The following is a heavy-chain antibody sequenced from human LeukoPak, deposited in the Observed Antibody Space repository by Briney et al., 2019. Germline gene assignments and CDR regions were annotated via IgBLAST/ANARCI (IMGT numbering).Heavy chain of an antibody. J-gene: IGHJ4*02. V-gene: IGHV3-23*01. CDR2: LSAGGTTE. D-gene: IGHD3-3*01. Sequence: GGSLRLSCAASGFTFDSHAMTWVRQGPGRGLEWVSSLSAGGTTEYNSNSVKGRFTISRDNSKNTLYLQMNSLRAEDTAVYYCAKGGQRYDFWRFDYWGQGTLVTVSS. CDR1: GFTFDSHA. CDR3: AKGGQRYDFWRFDY.